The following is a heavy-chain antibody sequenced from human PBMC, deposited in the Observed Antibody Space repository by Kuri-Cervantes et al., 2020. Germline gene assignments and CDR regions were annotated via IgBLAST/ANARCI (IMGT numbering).Heavy chain of an antibody. J-gene: IGHJ5*02. D-gene: IGHD2-2*01. V-gene: IGHV3-7*01. CDR2: IKQDGSEK. CDR3: ARGPRVVVVPAADSWFDP. Sequence: GESLKISCAASGFTFSSYSMNWVRQAPGKGLEWVANIKQDGSEKYYVDSVKGRFTISRDNAKNSLYLQMNSLRAEDTAVYYCARGPRVVVVPAADSWFDPWGQGTLVTVSS. CDR1: GFTFSSYS.